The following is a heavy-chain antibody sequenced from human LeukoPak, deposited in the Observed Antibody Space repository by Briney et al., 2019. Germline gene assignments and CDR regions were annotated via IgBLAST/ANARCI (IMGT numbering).Heavy chain of an antibody. Sequence: GGSLRLSCAASGFTFSSYAMSWVRQAPGKGLEWVSAIRGNGDSTYYADSVKGRCTISRDNSKNTLYLQMNTLRAEDTAVYYCAKDLGVGTPVPPAINVEVGWENWFDPWGQGTLVTVSS. V-gene: IGHV3-23*01. CDR2: IRGNGDST. D-gene: IGHD2-2*01. CDR1: GFTFSSYA. J-gene: IGHJ5*02. CDR3: AKDLGVGTPVPPAINVEVGWENWFDP.